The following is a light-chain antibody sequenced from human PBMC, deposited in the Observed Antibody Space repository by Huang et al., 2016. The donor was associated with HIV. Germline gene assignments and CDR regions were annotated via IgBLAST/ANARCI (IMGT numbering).Light chain of an antibody. CDR2: GAS. J-gene: IGKJ1*01. CDR1: QSVSSN. CDR3: QQYNKWSET. Sequence: EIVMTQSPATLSVSPGERATLSCRASQSVSSNLAWYQQKPGQAPRLLIYGASTRATGIPARFSSSGSGTEFTLTISSLQSEDFAVYYCQQYNKWSETFGQGTKVEIK. V-gene: IGKV3-15*01.